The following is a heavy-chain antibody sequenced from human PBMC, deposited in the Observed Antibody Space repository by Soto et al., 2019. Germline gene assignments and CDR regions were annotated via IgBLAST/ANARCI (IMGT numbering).Heavy chain of an antibody. V-gene: IGHV2-5*02. CDR1: GFSLTTRGMA. Sequence: QITLKESGPTLVKPTQTLTLTCTFSGFSLTTRGMAVGWIRQPPGKALERLAIIYWDDDKRYNPSLKSRLTITKDTSKNQVVLTLTYVDPVDTATYYCAHGDGVLGRDWFDPWGQGTLVPVSS. J-gene: IGHJ5*02. CDR2: IYWDDDK. CDR3: AHGDGVLGRDWFDP. D-gene: IGHD2-8*01.